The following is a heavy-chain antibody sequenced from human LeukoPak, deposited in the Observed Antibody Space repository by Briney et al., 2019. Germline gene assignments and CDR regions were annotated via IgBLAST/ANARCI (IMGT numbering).Heavy chain of an antibody. D-gene: IGHD2-15*01. CDR1: GFTFSSYW. V-gene: IGHV3-7*01. J-gene: IGHJ5*02. Sequence: GGSLRLSCAASGFTFSSYWMSWVRQAPGKGLEWVANIKQDGSEKYYVDSVKGRFTIPRDNAKNSLYLQMNSLRAEDTAVYYCARGRAVVAASDSWFDPWGQGTLVTVSS. CDR2: IKQDGSEK. CDR3: ARGRAVVAASDSWFDP.